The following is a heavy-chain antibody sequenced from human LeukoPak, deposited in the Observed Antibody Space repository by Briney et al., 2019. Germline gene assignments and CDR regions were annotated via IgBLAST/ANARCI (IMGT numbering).Heavy chain of an antibody. J-gene: IGHJ4*02. V-gene: IGHV4-31*03. CDR3: ARGSYYYDSSYFDY. D-gene: IGHD3-22*01. Sequence: SQTLSLTRTVSGGSISSGGYYWSWIRQHPGEGLEWIGYIYYSGSTYYNPSLKSRVTISVDTSKNQFSLKLSSVTAADTAVYYCARGSYYYDSSYFDYWGQGTLVTVSS. CDR1: GGSISSGGYY. CDR2: IYYSGST.